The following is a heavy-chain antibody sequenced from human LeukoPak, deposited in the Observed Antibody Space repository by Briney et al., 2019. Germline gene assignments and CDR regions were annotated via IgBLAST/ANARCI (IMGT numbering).Heavy chain of an antibody. V-gene: IGHV3-23*01. CDR1: GFTFSSYW. Sequence: GGSLRLSCAASGFTFSSYWMSWVRQAPGKGLEWVSPISNNGGYTYYADSVQGRFTISRDNSKSTLCLQMNSLRAEGTAVYYCAKQLGYCSDGSCYFPYWGQGTLVTVSS. CDR3: AKQLGYCSDGSCYFPY. J-gene: IGHJ4*02. D-gene: IGHD2-15*01. CDR2: ISNNGGYT.